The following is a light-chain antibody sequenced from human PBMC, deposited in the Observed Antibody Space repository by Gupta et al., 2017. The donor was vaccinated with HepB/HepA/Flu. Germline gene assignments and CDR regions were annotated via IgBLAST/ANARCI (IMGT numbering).Light chain of an antibody. J-gene: IGLJ2*01. CDR1: IGHSNYA. Sequence: QLVLTQSPSASASLGASVKLTCTLSIGHSNYAIAWHQQQPEKGPRYLMKLNIDGSHSKGDGIPNRFSGSSSGAERSLTISSLQSEDEANYYCQTWGTGIQVVFGGGTNLTVL. V-gene: IGLV4-69*01. CDR2: LNIDGSH. CDR3: QTWGTGIQVV.